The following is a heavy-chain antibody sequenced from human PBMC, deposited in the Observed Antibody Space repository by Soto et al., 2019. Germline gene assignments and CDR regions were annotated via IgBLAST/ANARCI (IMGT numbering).Heavy chain of an antibody. J-gene: IGHJ3*02. CDR2: IVVGIGNT. CDR1: GFTFTSSA. D-gene: IGHD1-26*01. CDR3: TIISGSRVAFEI. Sequence: QMQLVQSGPEVKKPGTSVKVSCKASGFTFTSSAMQWVRHARGQRLEWIGWIVVGIGNTNYAQKFQERVTMTRDMSTSTADMELSSMRSEETAVYYGTIISGSRVAFEIWCQGTMVTVSS. V-gene: IGHV1-58*02.